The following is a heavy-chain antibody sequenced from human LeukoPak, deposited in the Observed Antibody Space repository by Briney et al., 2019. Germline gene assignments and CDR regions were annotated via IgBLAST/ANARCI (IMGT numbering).Heavy chain of an antibody. CDR2: ISYDGSNK. Sequence: GGSLRLSCTPSGFTFSSYGIHWVRQAPGKGLEWVAAISYDGSNKYYADSVKGRFTISRDTSKNTLYLQMNSLRREDTAVYYCAKDRTDTAMAPYYYYYMDVWGKGTTVTISS. CDR1: GFTFSSYG. V-gene: IGHV3-30*18. J-gene: IGHJ6*03. CDR3: AKDRTDTAMAPYYYYYMDV. D-gene: IGHD5-18*01.